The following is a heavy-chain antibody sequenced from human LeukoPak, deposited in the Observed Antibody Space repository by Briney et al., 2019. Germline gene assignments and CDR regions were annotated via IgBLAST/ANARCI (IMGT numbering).Heavy chain of an antibody. CDR2: ISYDGSNK. V-gene: IGHV3-30*03. CDR3: SSITMIVVVDDAFDI. CDR1: GFTFSSYG. D-gene: IGHD3-22*01. J-gene: IGHJ3*02. Sequence: GGSLRLSCAASGFTFSSYGMHWVRQAPGKGLEWVAVISYDGSNKYYADSVKGRFTISRDNSKNTLYLQMNSLRAEDTAVYYCSSITMIVVVDDAFDIWGQGTMVTVSS.